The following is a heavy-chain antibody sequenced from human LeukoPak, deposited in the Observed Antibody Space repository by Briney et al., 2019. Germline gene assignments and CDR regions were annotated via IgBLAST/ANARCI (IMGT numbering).Heavy chain of an antibody. CDR3: AESDGSGSDY. CDR2: IIPILGIA. J-gene: IGHJ4*02. CDR1: GGTFSSYA. Sequence: ASVKVSCKASGGTFSSYAISWVRQAPGQGLEWMGRIIPILGIANYAQKFQGRVTITADKSTSAAYMELSSLRAEDTALYYCAESDGSGSDYWGQGTLVTVSS. D-gene: IGHD3-10*01. V-gene: IGHV1-69*04.